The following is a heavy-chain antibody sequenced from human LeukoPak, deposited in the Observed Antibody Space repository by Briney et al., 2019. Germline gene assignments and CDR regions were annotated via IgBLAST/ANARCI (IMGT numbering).Heavy chain of an antibody. D-gene: IGHD4-17*01. Sequence: GGSLRLFCAASGFTFSSYWMHWVRQAPGRGLVWVSRINSDGSSTSYADSVKGRFTISRDNAKNTLYLQMNSLRAEDTAVYYCARGPEDGDYEDYFDYWGQGTLVTVSS. CDR2: INSDGSST. V-gene: IGHV3-74*01. CDR3: ARGPEDGDYEDYFDY. J-gene: IGHJ4*02. CDR1: GFTFSSYW.